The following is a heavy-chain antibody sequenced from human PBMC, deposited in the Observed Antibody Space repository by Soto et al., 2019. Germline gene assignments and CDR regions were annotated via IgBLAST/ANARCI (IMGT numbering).Heavy chain of an antibody. CDR1: GYTFTSYG. J-gene: IGHJ4*02. CDR3: ARNPVLRYFDWSLDY. Sequence: ASVKVSCKASGYTFTSYGISWVRQAPGQGLEWMGWISAYNGNTNYAQKLQGRVTMTTDTSTSTAYMELRSLRSDDTAVYYCARNPVLRYFDWSLDYWGQGTLVTASS. D-gene: IGHD3-9*01. V-gene: IGHV1-18*01. CDR2: ISAYNGNT.